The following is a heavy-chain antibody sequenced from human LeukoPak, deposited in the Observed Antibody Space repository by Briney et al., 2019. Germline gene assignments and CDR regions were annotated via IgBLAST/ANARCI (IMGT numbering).Heavy chain of an antibody. CDR2: ISGRGDYT. D-gene: IGHD5-24*01. Sequence: GRSLRLSCTVSGSTFITYVMSWVRQGPRKGLEWVSAISGRGDYTYYADSVKGRFTISRDNSRNTLYLQMNSLRPEDTAIYYCAKRIHGYNPLDYWGQGTLVTVSS. V-gene: IGHV3-23*01. CDR3: AKRIHGYNPLDY. CDR1: GSTFITYV. J-gene: IGHJ4*02.